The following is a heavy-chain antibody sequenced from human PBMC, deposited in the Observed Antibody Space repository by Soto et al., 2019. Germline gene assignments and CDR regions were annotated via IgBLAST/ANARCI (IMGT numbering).Heavy chain of an antibody. CDR3: ARIKWGLDYYNGMDV. J-gene: IGHJ6*02. V-gene: IGHV1-2*02. CDR2: INPKSAAT. Sequence: RASVKVSCKACGYSVSDYFIQWVRQAPGQGLEWVAWINPKSAATNYAKKFQGRVSLTWDTSFSTAYMELTRLRPDDTAVYYCARIKWGLDYYNGMDVWGQGTTVTVSS. D-gene: IGHD1-26*01. CDR1: GYSVSDYF.